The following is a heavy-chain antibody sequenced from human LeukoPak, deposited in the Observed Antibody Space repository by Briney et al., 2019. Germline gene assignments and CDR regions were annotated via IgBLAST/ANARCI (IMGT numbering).Heavy chain of an antibody. CDR1: GFTFSSYA. CDR3: VRSYHPGGWFDP. CDR2: ISGSGGST. Sequence: GGSLRLSCAAPGFTFSSYAMSWVRQAPGKGLEWVSAISGSGGSTYYADSVKGRFTISRDNSKNTLYLQMNSLRAEDTAMHYCVRSYHPGGWFDPWGQGTLVTVSS. J-gene: IGHJ5*02. D-gene: IGHD2-21*01. V-gene: IGHV3-23*01.